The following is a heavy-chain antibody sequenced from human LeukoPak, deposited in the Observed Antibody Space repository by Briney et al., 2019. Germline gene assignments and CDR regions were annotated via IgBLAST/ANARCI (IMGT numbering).Heavy chain of an antibody. CDR2: ISSSSLHI. CDR1: GFTFNIHE. D-gene: IGHD3-10*01. J-gene: IGHJ4*02. V-gene: IGHV3-48*03. CDR3: ARESTMDTAFDY. Sequence: GGSLRLSCGASGFTFNIHEMNWVRQAPGKGLECVSFISSSSLHIYYAEYVKGRFTISRDNAKNSLYLQMNSLRADDTAVYYCARESTMDTAFDYWGQGTLVTVSS.